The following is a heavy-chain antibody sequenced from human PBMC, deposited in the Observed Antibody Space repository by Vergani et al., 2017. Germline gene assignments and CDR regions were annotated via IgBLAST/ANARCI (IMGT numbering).Heavy chain of an antibody. Sequence: EVQLVESGGGLVKPGGSLRLSCAASGFTFSSYSMNWVRQAPGKGLEWVSSISSSSSYIYYADSVKGRFTISRDNSKNTLYLQMNSLRAEDTAVYYCAKSTSGGDYGNDAFDIWGQGTMVTVSS. CDR1: GFTFSSYS. CDR2: ISSSSSYI. CDR3: AKSTSGGDYGNDAFDI. J-gene: IGHJ3*02. D-gene: IGHD4-17*01. V-gene: IGHV3-21*01.